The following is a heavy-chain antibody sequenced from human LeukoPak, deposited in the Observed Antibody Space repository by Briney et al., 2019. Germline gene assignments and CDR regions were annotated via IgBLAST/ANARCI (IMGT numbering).Heavy chain of an antibody. V-gene: IGHV4-4*09. CDR2: IYTSGST. J-gene: IGHJ6*03. CDR3: ARQGYDFWSGYYSYYYYYMDV. Sequence: SETLSLTCTVSGGSISRYYWSWIRQPPGKGLEWIGYIYTSGSTNYNPSLKSRVTISVDTSKNQFSLKLSSVTAADTAVYYCARQGYDFWSGYYSYYYYYMDVWGKGTTVTVSS. D-gene: IGHD3-3*01. CDR1: GGSISRYY.